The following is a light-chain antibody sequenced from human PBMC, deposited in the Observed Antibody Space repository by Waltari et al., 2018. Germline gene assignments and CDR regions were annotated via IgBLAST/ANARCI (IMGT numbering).Light chain of an antibody. Sequence: ETVLTQSPVTLSLSPGERATLSCRASQTVNTYLAWYQQKPGPAPRLLIYDTSNRATGMPARFSGSGSGTDFTLTISSLEPEDFAVYYCQQRNSWPLTFGGGTKVEIK. CDR3: QQRNSWPLT. CDR2: DTS. CDR1: QTVNTY. J-gene: IGKJ4*01. V-gene: IGKV3-11*01.